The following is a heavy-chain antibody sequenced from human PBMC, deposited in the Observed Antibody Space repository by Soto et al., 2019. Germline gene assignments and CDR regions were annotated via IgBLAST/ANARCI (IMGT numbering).Heavy chain of an antibody. J-gene: IGHJ4*02. CDR3: AKTAEFDFWSGPHFAPRSWPFDY. CDR2: ISGSGGST. Sequence: GGSLRLSCAASGFTFSSYAMSWVRQAPGKGLEWVSAISGSGGSTYYADSVKGRFTISRDNSKNTLYLQMNSLRAEDTAVYYCAKTAEFDFWSGPHFAPRSWPFDYWGQGTPVTVSS. CDR1: GFTFSSYA. V-gene: IGHV3-23*01. D-gene: IGHD3-3*01.